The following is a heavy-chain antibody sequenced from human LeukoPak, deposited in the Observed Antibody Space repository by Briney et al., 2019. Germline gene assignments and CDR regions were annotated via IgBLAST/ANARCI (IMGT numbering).Heavy chain of an antibody. CDR1: GGSISSSSYY. CDR3: ARGGLLGVVVAATNPGIDY. D-gene: IGHD2-15*01. V-gene: IGHV4-39*07. J-gene: IGHJ4*02. CDR2: INHSGST. Sequence: KPSETLSLTCTVSGGSISSSSYYWGWIRQPPGKGLEWIGEINHSGSTNYNPSLKSRVTISVDTSKNQFSLKLSSVTAADTAVYYCARGGLLGVVVAATNPGIDYWGQGTLVTVSS.